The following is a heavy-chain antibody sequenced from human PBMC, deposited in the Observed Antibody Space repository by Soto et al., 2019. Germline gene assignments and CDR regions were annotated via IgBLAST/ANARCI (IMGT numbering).Heavy chain of an antibody. CDR1: GFTFTNYW. D-gene: IGHD1-1*01. CDR2: ITEDGSEM. Sequence: EVQMVGSGGGLVQPGGSLRLSCAASGFTFTNYWMNWVRQAPGKGLEWVANITEDGSEMNYVDSVKGRFTISRDNAKNSVSLQMNSLRAEDTAVYYCLSFWTDSWGQGTLVTVSS. V-gene: IGHV3-7*03. J-gene: IGHJ4*02. CDR3: LSFWTDS.